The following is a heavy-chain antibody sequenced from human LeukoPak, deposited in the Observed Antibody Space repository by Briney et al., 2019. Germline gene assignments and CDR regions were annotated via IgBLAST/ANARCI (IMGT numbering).Heavy chain of an antibody. CDR3: ARESPSDSSASYFDY. CDR2: INHSGST. V-gene: IGHV4-34*09. D-gene: IGHD3-22*01. J-gene: IGHJ4*02. CDR1: GGSFSGYY. Sequence: SETLSLTCAVYGGSFSGYYWSWIRQPPGKGLEWIGEINHSGSTYYNPSLKSRVTISVDTSKNQFSLKLSSVTAADTAVYYCARESPSDSSASYFDYWGQGTLVTVSS.